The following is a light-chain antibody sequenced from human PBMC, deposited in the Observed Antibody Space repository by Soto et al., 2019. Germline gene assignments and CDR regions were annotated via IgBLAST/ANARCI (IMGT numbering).Light chain of an antibody. CDR1: ESVSSY. V-gene: IGKV3-11*01. Sequence: EVAGTQSPGTLTLSRGERATLSCRASESVSSYLAWYQQKPGQAPRLLIYDASNRATGIPARFSGSGSGTDFTLTISSLEPEDFAVYYCQQRSNWPITFGQGTRLEIK. J-gene: IGKJ5*01. CDR3: QQRSNWPIT. CDR2: DAS.